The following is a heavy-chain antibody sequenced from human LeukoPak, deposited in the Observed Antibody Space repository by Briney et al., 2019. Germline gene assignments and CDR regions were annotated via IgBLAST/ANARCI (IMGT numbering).Heavy chain of an antibody. CDR2: ISSSSSYI. Sequence: PGGSLRLSCAASGFTFSSYSMNWVRQAPGKGLEWVSSISSSSSYIYYADSVKGGFTITRDNAKNSLYLQMNSLRAEDTAVYYCARAGVRRARQLLTYFDYWGQGTLVTVSS. CDR1: GFTFSSYS. CDR3: ARAGVRRARQLLTYFDY. D-gene: IGHD2-2*01. J-gene: IGHJ4*02. V-gene: IGHV3-21*01.